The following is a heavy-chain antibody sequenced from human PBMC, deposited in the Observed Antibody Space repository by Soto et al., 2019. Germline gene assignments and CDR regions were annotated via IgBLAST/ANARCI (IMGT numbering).Heavy chain of an antibody. V-gene: IGHV4-59*01. CDR2: IYYSGST. CDR3: ARDLAMVRGVRYGMDV. CDR1: GGSISSYY. J-gene: IGHJ6*02. Sequence: ETLSLTCTVSGGSISSYYWSWIRQPPGKGLEWIGYIYYSGSTNYNPSLKSRVTISVDTSKNQFSLKLSSVTAADTAVYYCARDLAMVRGVRYGMDVWGQGTTVTVSS. D-gene: IGHD3-10*01.